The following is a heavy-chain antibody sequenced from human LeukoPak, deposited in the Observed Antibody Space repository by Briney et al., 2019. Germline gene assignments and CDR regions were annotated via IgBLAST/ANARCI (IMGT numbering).Heavy chain of an antibody. V-gene: IGHV5-51*01. CDR2: IYAGDSDT. D-gene: IGHD6-13*01. CDR3: VTAAHFDY. Sequence: GESLKISCKGSGYRFTNHWIGWVRQMPGKGLEWMAIIYAGDSDTRYSPSFQDQVTISVDKSISTPYLQWSSLKASDTAIYYCVTAAHFDYWGQGTLVTVSS. CDR1: GYRFTNHW. J-gene: IGHJ4*02.